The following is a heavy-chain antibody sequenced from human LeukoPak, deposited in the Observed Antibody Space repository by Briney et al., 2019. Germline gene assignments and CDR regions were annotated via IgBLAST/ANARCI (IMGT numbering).Heavy chain of an antibody. CDR1: GYTFTSYD. Sequence: ASVKVSCKASGYTFTSYDINWVRQATGQGLEWMGWMTPNSGNTGYAQKFQGRVTMTRNTSISTAYMKLSSLRSEDTAVYYCARGDSYCSSTSCWGQGTLVTVSS. CDR2: MTPNSGNT. J-gene: IGHJ4*02. D-gene: IGHD2-2*01. CDR3: ARGDSYCSSTSC. V-gene: IGHV1-8*01.